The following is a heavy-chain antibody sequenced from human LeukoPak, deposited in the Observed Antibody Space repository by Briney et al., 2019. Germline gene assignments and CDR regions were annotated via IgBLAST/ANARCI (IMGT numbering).Heavy chain of an antibody. D-gene: IGHD6-13*01. J-gene: IGHJ4*01. CDR1: GFTFSSYW. Sequence: GGSLILSCEVSGFTFSSYWMNWVRQAPGKGLEWVASIRQDGGEKSYVDSVKGRFTISRDNSRNSLYLQMTSLRAEDTAVYYCARDGVASGLYFDLWGQGTLVTVSS. CDR2: IRQDGGEK. V-gene: IGHV3-7*01. CDR3: ARDGVASGLYFDL.